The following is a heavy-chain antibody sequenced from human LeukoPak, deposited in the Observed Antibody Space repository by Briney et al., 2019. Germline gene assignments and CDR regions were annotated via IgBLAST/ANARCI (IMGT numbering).Heavy chain of an antibody. CDR3: ARDSYYGSGSYYEY. J-gene: IGHJ4*02. CDR1: GGSISSYY. V-gene: IGHV4-4*07. CDR2: IYTGGST. Sequence: SETLSLTCTVSGGSISSYYWSWIRQPAGKGLEWIGRIYTGGSTNYNPSLKSRVTMSVDSSNNQFSLKLSSVTAADTAVYYCARDSYYGSGSYYEYWGQGTLVTVSS. D-gene: IGHD3-10*01.